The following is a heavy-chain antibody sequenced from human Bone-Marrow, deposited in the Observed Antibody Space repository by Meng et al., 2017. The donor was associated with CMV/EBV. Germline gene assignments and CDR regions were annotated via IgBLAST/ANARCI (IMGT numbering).Heavy chain of an antibody. CDR1: GFTFSSYG. V-gene: IGHV3-30*02. Sequence: GESLKISCAASGFTFSSYGMHWVRQAPGKGLEWVAFIRYDGSNKYYADSVKGRFTISRDNSKNTLYLQMNSLRAEDTAVYYCANALRFLEWLPDGMDVWGQGTTVTGYS. CDR2: IRYDGSNK. D-gene: IGHD3-3*01. CDR3: ANALRFLEWLPDGMDV. J-gene: IGHJ6*01.